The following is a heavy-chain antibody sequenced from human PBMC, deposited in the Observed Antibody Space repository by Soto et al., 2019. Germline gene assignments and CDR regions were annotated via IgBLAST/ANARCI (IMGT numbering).Heavy chain of an antibody. Sequence: QVQLVQSGAEVKKPGASVKVSCKPSGYSCTTFGITWVRQSPGQGLEWMGWMNSNSGKTDYAQKFQGRVTMTTDTFTRTAYMDLRSLTSDDTAVYFCVRARLTVTGTKCFDYWGQGTLVTVSS. D-gene: IGHD4-17*01. J-gene: IGHJ4*02. CDR3: VRARLTVTGTKCFDY. V-gene: IGHV1-18*01. CDR2: MNSNSGKT. CDR1: GYSCTTFG.